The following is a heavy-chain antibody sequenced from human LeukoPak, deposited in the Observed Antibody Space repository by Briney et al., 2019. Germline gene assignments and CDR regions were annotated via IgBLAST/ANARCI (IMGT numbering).Heavy chain of an antibody. CDR2: INPSGGST. CDR1: GYTFTSYY. CDR3: ANQIDFWSGYYTLDY. D-gene: IGHD3-3*01. J-gene: IGHJ4*02. Sequence: ASVKVSCKASGYTFTSYYMHWVRQAPGQGLERMGIINPSGGSTSYAQKFQGRVTMTRDTSTSTVYMELSSLRSEDTAVYYCANQIDFWSGYYTLDYWGQGTLVTVSS. V-gene: IGHV1-46*01.